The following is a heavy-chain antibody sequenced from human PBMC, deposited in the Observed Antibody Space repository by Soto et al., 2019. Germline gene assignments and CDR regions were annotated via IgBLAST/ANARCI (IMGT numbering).Heavy chain of an antibody. J-gene: IGHJ4*02. CDR2: IYYSGST. V-gene: IGHV4-31*03. CDR3: ASQRGYDFWSGYLPFDY. D-gene: IGHD3-3*01. CDR1: GGSISSGGYY. Sequence: SETLSLTCTVSGGSISSGGYYWSWIRQHPGKGLEWIGYIYYSGSTYYNPSLKSRVTISVDTSKNQFSLKLSSVTAADTAGYYCASQRGYDFWSGYLPFDYWGQGTLVTVSS.